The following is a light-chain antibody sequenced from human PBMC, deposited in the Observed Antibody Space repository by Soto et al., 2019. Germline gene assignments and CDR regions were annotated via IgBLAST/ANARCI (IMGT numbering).Light chain of an antibody. CDR2: AVS. V-gene: IGKV1-39*01. J-gene: IGKJ1*01. CDR1: QSISSY. CDR3: QQSYSTPRT. Sequence: DIQMTQSPSSLSASVGDRVTITCRASQSISSYLNWYQQKPGKAPNLLIYAVSNLQSGVPSRFSGSVSGTEFALTISSLQLEDFATYYCQQSYSTPRTFGQGTKVQIK.